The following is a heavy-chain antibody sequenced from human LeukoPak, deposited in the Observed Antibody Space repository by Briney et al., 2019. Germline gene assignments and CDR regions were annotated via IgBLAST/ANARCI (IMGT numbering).Heavy chain of an antibody. V-gene: IGHV4-34*01. CDR2: INHSGST. Sequence: SETLSLTCAVYGGTFSGYYWSWIRQPPGKGLEWIGEINHSGSTNYNPSLKSRVTISVDTSKNQFSLKLSSVTAADTAVYYCARGTNGYCSSTSCYGWFDPWGQGTLVTVSS. J-gene: IGHJ5*02. CDR3: ARGTNGYCSSTSCYGWFDP. D-gene: IGHD2-2*01. CDR1: GGTFSGYY.